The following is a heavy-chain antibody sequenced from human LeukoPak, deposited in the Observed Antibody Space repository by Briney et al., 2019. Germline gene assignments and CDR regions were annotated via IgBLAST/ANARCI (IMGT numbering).Heavy chain of an antibody. J-gene: IGHJ4*02. Sequence: GGSLRLSCAASGFTFSSHAMSWVRQAPGKGLEWVSAIGGSASTTYYSASVKGRFTVSRDNSQNTLYLQMNSLRAEDTAAYYCARGKDHDFWNPFDHWGQGTLVTVSS. D-gene: IGHD3-3*01. V-gene: IGHV3-23*01. CDR2: IGGSASTT. CDR3: ARGKDHDFWNPFDH. CDR1: GFTFSSHA.